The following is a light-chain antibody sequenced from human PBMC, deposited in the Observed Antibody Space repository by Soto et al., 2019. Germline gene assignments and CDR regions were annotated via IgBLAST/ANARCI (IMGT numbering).Light chain of an antibody. Sequence: DIQMTQSASSLSASVGDRVTITCRASQCISSYLNWYQQKPGKAPKLLIYAASSLQSGVPSRFSGSGSGTDVTLTISSLQPEDFAAYYCQQSYSTPRTFGQGTKLEIK. CDR1: QCISSY. J-gene: IGKJ2*01. CDR3: QQSYSTPRT. CDR2: AAS. V-gene: IGKV1-39*01.